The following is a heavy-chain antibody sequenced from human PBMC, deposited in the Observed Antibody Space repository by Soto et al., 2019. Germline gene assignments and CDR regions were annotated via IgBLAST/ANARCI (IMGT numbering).Heavy chain of an antibody. V-gene: IGHV5-51*01. CDR3: ARGGNYFEH. CDR2: VYGGDSDR. Sequence: GESLKISCKGSGYTFTSYWIAWVRQKPGKGLEWVGAVYGGDSDRRHNPTFQGQITMSVDKSSNTAYLQWSRLNASDTAMSYCARGGNYFEHWGQGVLVTVSS. CDR1: GYTFTSYW. J-gene: IGHJ4*02.